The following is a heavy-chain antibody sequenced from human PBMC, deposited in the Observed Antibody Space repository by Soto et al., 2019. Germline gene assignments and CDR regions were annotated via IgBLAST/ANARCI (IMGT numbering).Heavy chain of an antibody. Sequence: ASVKVSCKASGYTFTSYAMHWVRQAPGQRLEWMGWISADNGKTNYSQNVQGRVTMTTDTSTRTAYMDLRSLRSDDTAVYYCARGGDVNYYHGMDVWGQGTTVTVSS. V-gene: IGHV1-3*01. CDR3: ARGGDVNYYHGMDV. CDR2: ISADNGKT. D-gene: IGHD5-12*01. J-gene: IGHJ6*02. CDR1: GYTFTSYA.